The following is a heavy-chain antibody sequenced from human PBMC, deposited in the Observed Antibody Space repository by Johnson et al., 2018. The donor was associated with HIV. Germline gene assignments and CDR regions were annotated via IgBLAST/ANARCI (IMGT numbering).Heavy chain of an antibody. Sequence: VLLVESGGGLVQTGGSLRLTCAASGLTFSTSWMNWVRQAPGRGLEWVANIKHDGSRIQYMDSVKGRFTISRDNAKNSLYLQMNSLRAEDTAVYYCTGSSSDAFDIWGQGTMVTVSS. J-gene: IGHJ3*02. D-gene: IGHD6-13*01. V-gene: IGHV3-7*01. CDR3: TGSSSDAFDI. CDR2: IKHDGSRI. CDR1: GLTFSTSW.